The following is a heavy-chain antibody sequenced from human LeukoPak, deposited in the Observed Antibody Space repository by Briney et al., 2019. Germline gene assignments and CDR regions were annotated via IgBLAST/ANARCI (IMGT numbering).Heavy chain of an antibody. CDR1: GFTFSNYN. V-gene: IGHV3-74*01. J-gene: IGHJ4*02. CDR2: INSDGSST. Sequence: GGSLRLSRAASGFTFSNYNMNWVRQAPGKGLVWVSRINSDGSSTSYADSVKGRFTISRDNAKNTLYLQMNSLRAEDTAVYYCARGYSYGSNDYWGQGTLVTVSS. CDR3: ARGYSYGSNDY. D-gene: IGHD5-18*01.